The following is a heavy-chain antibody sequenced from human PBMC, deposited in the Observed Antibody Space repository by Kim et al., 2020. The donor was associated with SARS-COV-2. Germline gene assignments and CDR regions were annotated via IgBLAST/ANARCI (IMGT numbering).Heavy chain of an antibody. V-gene: IGHV4-34*01. CDR3: ARTVRELPFDY. J-gene: IGHJ4*02. Sequence: SETLSLTCAVYGGSFSGYYWSWIRQPPGKGLEWIGEINHSGSTNYNPSLKSRVTISVDTSKNQFSLKLSSVTAADTAVYYCARTVRELPFDYWGQGTLVTVSS. D-gene: IGHD1-26*01. CDR2: INHSGST. CDR1: GGSFSGYY.